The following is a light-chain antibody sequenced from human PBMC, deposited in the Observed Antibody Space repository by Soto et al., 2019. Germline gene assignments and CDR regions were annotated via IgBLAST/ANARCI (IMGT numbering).Light chain of an antibody. CDR2: GAS. CDR3: QQYNKWPLIT. J-gene: IGKJ5*01. CDR1: QSISIG. V-gene: IGKV3D-15*01. Sequence: EIVVAPSPATPSVSPGETATLSCRASQSISIGLAWYRQKPGQPPRLLIYGASTRATGIPARFSGSGSGTEFTLTISSLQSEDFALYYCQQYNKWPLITFGQGTRLEIK.